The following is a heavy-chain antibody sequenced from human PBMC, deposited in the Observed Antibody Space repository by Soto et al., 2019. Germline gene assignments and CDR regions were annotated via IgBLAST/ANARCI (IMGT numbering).Heavy chain of an antibody. CDR2: ISYDGSNK. CDR1: GFTFSSYG. J-gene: IGHJ6*02. D-gene: IGHD6-6*01. V-gene: IGHV3-30*18. Sequence: QVQLVESGGGVVQPGRSLRLSCAASGFTFSSYGMHWVRQAPGKGLEWVAVISYDGSNKYYADSVKGRFTISRDNSKNTRYLQMNSLRAEDTAVYYCAKDPYSSSGSAVYYYYGMDVWGQGTTVTVSS. CDR3: AKDPYSSSGSAVYYYYGMDV.